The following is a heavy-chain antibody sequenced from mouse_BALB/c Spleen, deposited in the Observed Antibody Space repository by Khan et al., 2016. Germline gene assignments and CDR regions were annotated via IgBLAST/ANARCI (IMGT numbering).Heavy chain of an antibody. Sequence: EVTLLESGGGLVQPGGSLKLSCAASEFDFSRYWMNWVRQAPGKGLEWIGEINPDSSTINYQPSLKDKFIISRDNAKNTLYLQMRKVRSEDTALYYCARLYYYGCVDYWGQGTTLTVSS. CDR2: INPDSSTI. CDR3: ARLYYYGCVDY. V-gene: IGHV4-1*02. D-gene: IGHD1-1*01. J-gene: IGHJ2*01. CDR1: EFDFSRYW.